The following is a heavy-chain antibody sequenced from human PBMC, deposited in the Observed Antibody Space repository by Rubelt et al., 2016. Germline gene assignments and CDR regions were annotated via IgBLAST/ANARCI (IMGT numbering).Heavy chain of an antibody. V-gene: IGHV3-30-3*01. CDR3: ARTGKG. J-gene: IGHJ4*02. CDR2: ISYDGSTK. CDR1: GFTFRNYA. Sequence: QVQLMESGGGVVPPGRSLRLSCAASGFTFRNYALHWVRRAPGKGLEWVAGISYDGSTKYYADSGKGRFTLSRDTSKNTLYVQMNSLRGEDTSVYYCARTGKGWGQGTLVTVSS.